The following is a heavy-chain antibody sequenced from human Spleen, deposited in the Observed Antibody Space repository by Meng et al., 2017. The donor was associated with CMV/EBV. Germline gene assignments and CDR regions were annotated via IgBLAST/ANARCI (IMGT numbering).Heavy chain of an antibody. D-gene: IGHD6-6*01. J-gene: IGHJ4*02. CDR1: GFTFSHAW. V-gene: IGHV3-15*01. Sequence: GFTFSHAWMSWGSQAAGKGLEWVGSIKRKNDGGTTDYAAPVKGRFTISRDDSKNTLYLQMNSLKTEDTAVYYCTTVKGAAAHAPFDYWGQGTLVTVSS. CDR2: IKRKNDGGTT. CDR3: TTVKGAAAHAPFDY.